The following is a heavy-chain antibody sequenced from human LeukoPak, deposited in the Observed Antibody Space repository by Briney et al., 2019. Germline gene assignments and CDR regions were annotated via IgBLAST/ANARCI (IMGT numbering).Heavy chain of an antibody. CDR3: AKDILLGWWELQYYFDY. J-gene: IGHJ4*02. CDR1: GFTFSSYA. V-gene: IGHV3-23*01. D-gene: IGHD1-26*01. Sequence: GGSLRLSCAASGFTFSSYAMSWVRQAPGKGLEWVSAISGSGGSTYYADSVEGRFTISRDNSKNTLYLQMNSLRAEDTAVYYCAKDILLGWWELQYYFDYWGQGTLVTVSS. CDR2: ISGSGGST.